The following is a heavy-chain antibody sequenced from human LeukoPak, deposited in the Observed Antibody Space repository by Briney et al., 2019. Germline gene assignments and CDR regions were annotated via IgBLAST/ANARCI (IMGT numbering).Heavy chain of an antibody. CDR1: GSTFSSYW. V-gene: IGHV3-7*01. Sequence: GGSLRLSCAASGSTFSSYWMSWVRQAPGKGLEWVANIKQDGSEKYYVDSVKGRFTISRDNAKNSLYLQMNSLRAEDTAVYYCARDPRSAMVRGVKKNWFDPWGQRTLVTVSS. CDR3: ARDPRSAMVRGVKKNWFDP. D-gene: IGHD3-10*01. CDR2: IKQDGSEK. J-gene: IGHJ5*02.